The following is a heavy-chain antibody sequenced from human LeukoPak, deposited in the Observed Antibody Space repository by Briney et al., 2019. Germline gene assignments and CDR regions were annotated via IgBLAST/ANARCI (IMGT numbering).Heavy chain of an antibody. CDR3: AGSLRGGGWYMY. J-gene: IGHJ4*02. V-gene: IGHV3-33*01. CDR1: GFTFSSYG. CDR2: IWYDGSKK. Sequence: GRSLRLSCAASGFTFSSYGMHWVRQAPGQGLECVAVIWYDGSKKYYADSVKGRFTISRDNSKNTLYLQMNSLRDEDTAVYYCAGSLRGGGWYMYWGQGTLVTVSS. D-gene: IGHD6-19*01.